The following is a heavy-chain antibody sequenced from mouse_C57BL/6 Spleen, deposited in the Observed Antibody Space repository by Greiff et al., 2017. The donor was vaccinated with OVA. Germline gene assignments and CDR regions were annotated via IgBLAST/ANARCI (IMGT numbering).Heavy chain of an antibody. J-gene: IGHJ2*01. D-gene: IGHD1-1*01. CDR1: GFSLTSYG. Sequence: VKLQESGPGLVQPSQSLSITCPVSGFSLTSYGVPWVRQSPGKGLEWLGVIWSGGSTDYNAAFISRLSISKDNSKSQVFFKMNSLQADDTAIYYCARSGGNYYGSSPVHWGQGTTLTVSS. V-gene: IGHV2-2*01. CDR2: IWSGGST. CDR3: ARSGGNYYGSSPVH.